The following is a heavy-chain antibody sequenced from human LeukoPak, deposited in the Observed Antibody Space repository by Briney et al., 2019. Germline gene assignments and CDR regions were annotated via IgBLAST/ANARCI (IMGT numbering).Heavy chain of an antibody. Sequence: SETLSLTCTVSGGSISSSSYYWGWIRQPPGKGLEWIGSIYYSGSTYYNPSLKSRVTISVDTSKNQFSLKLSSVTAADTAVYLCARDRDGYNYGFDYWGQGSLVTVSS. V-gene: IGHV4-39*07. CDR1: GGSISSSSYY. J-gene: IGHJ4*02. CDR3: ARDRDGYNYGFDY. CDR2: IYYSGST. D-gene: IGHD5-24*01.